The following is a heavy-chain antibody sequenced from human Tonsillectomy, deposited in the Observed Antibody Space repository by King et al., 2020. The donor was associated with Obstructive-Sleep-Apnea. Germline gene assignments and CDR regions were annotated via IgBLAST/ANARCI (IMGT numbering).Heavy chain of an antibody. D-gene: IGHD7-27*01. CDR1: GFTFTNYS. V-gene: IGHV5-51*01. Sequence: VQLVESGGDVEQPGGSLKLSCTGSGFTFTNYSIAWVRQVPGKGLEWVLVLYRGDSDTAYTPSFPGQVTVSDDNSISTPYLQWSSLKASDTAMYYCGRRNRGTGADYYFDYWGQGTLVTVSS. J-gene: IGHJ4*02. CDR3: GRRNRGTGADYYFDY. CDR2: LYRGDSDT.